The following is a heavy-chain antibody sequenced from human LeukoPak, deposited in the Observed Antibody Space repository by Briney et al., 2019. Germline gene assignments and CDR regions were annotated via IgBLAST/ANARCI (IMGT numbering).Heavy chain of an antibody. D-gene: IGHD6-19*01. Sequence: ASVRVSCKASGYTFTRYAMNWMRQAPGQGLEWMGWINTNTGNPTYAQGFTGRFVFSLDTSVSTAYLQISSLKAEDTAVYYCARGSRPTVAGTGLGYWGQGTLVTVSS. J-gene: IGHJ4*02. V-gene: IGHV7-4-1*02. CDR2: INTNTGNP. CDR3: ARGSRPTVAGTGLGY. CDR1: GYTFTRYA.